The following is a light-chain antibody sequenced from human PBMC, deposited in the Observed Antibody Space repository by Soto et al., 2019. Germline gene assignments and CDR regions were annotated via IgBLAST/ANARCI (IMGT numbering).Light chain of an antibody. Sequence: QSALTQPASVSGSPGQSITISCTGTSSDVGAYNLVSWYQHLPDKAPKLIISEVTNRPSGVSDRFSGSKSDNTASLTISGLQAEDEADYYCASLTTTNFVFGSGTKLTVL. CDR1: SSDVGAYNL. V-gene: IGLV2-14*01. CDR2: EVT. J-gene: IGLJ1*01. CDR3: ASLTTTNFV.